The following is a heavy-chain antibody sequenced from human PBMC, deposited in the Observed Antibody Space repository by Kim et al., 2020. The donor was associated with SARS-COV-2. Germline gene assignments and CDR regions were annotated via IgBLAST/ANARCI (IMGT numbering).Heavy chain of an antibody. CDR3: AKDPHCSAGSCYGYFQH. D-gene: IGHD2-15*01. J-gene: IGHJ1*01. V-gene: IGHV3-23*01. Sequence: VKGRFTISRDKSKNTLYLQMNSQRADETAVYYCAKDPHCSAGSCYGYFQHWGRGTLVTVSS.